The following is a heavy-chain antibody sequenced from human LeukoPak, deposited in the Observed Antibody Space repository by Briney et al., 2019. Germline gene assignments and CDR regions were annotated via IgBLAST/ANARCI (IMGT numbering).Heavy chain of an antibody. CDR2: ISGSGGTT. CDR1: GFTFSSYA. V-gene: IGHV3-23*01. CDR3: ARMYNWNEGFDY. Sequence: GGSLRLSCAASGFTFSSYAMSWVRQAPGKGLEWVSVISGSGGTTYYADSVKGRFTISRDNSKNTLYLQMSSLRGEDTAVYYCARMYNWNEGFDYWGQGTLVTVSS. D-gene: IGHD1-20*01. J-gene: IGHJ4*02.